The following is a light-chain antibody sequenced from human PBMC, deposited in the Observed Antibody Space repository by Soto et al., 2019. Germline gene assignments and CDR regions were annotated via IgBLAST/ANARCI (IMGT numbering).Light chain of an antibody. J-gene: IGKJ1*01. CDR3: QQYNDWPPWT. CDR1: QSVATN. CDR2: GAS. Sequence: EAVLTQSPATLSVSPGERATLSCRASQSVATNLAWYQQRPGQAPRLLIYGASSRATGIPARFSGSGSGTEFILTISSLQSEDLAVYFCQQYNDWPPWTFGQGTKVDIK. V-gene: IGKV3-15*01.